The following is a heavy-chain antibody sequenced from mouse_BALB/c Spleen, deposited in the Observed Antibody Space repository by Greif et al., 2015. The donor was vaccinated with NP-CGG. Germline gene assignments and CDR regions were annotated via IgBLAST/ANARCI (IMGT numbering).Heavy chain of an antibody. CDR3: ARVRTDPGRLAY. D-gene: IGHD4-1*01. J-gene: IGHJ3*01. V-gene: IGHV1-9*01. CDR1: GYTFSSYW. Sequence: VQLQQPEAELLNPGASVKISCKATGYTFSSYWIEWVKQRPGHGLEWIGEILPGSGSTNYHEKFKAKATFTADTSSNTAYMQRSSRKSEESAVYYCARVRTDPGRLAYWGPGALGTDSA. CDR2: ILPGSGST.